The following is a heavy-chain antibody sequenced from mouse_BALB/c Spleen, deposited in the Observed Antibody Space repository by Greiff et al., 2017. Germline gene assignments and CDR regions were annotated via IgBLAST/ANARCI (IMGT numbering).Heavy chain of an antibody. CDR3: ARSGLRGAWFAY. CDR1: GFTFSSYA. J-gene: IGHJ3*01. CDR2: ISSGGST. V-gene: IGHV5-6-5*01. D-gene: IGHD2-4*01. Sequence: EVKVEESGGDLVKPGGSLKLSCAASGFTFSSYAMSWVRQTPEKRLEWVASISSGGSTYYPDSVKGRFTISRDNARNILYLQMSSLRSEDTAMYYCARSGLRGAWFAYWGQGTLVTVSA.